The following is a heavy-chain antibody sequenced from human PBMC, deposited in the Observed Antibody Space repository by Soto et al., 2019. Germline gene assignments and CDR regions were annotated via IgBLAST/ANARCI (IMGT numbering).Heavy chain of an antibody. CDR2: ISSDGSNE. Sequence: QVQLVESGGGVVQPGRSLRLSCAASGFTFRNYGMHWVRQAPGKGLEWVAVISSDGSNENYVDPVKGRFTISRDNSKNTLYLQVNSLRAEDTAVYFCAKDGSALTTGFFDCWGQGTRVTVSS. CDR3: AKDGSALTTGFFDC. CDR1: GFTFRNYG. V-gene: IGHV3-30*18. J-gene: IGHJ4*01. D-gene: IGHD1-1*01.